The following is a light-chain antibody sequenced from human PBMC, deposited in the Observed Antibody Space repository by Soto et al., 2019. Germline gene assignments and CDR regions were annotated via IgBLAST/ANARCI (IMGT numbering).Light chain of an antibody. CDR2: EVS. CDR3: SSYTRSTLL. J-gene: IGLJ2*01. Sequence: QSALTQPASVSGSPGQSITISCTGTSGDVGGHKYVSWYQQHPDKAPKLMIYEVSNRPSGVSDRFSGSKSANTASLTISGLQAEDEANYYCSSYTRSTLLFGGGTKLTVL. V-gene: IGLV2-14*01. CDR1: SGDVGGHKY.